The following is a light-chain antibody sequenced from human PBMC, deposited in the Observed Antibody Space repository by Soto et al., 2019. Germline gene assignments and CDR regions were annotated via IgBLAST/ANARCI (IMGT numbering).Light chain of an antibody. J-gene: IGKJ1*01. V-gene: IGKV4-1*01. CDR3: MQPLQSWT. CDR1: QSVLYSSNNKNY. Sequence: DIVMTQSPDSLAVSLGERATINCKSSQSVLYSSNNKNYLAWYQQKPGQPPKLLIYWASTRESGVPDRFSGSGSGTDFTLKISRVEAEDVGVYYCMQPLQSWTFGQGTKVDIK. CDR2: WAS.